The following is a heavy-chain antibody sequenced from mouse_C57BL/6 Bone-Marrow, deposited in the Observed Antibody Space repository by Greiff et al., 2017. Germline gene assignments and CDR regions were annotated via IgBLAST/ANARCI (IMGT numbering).Heavy chain of an antibody. D-gene: IGHD2-2*01. CDR1: GYTFTSYW. CDR2: IYPSDSET. Sequence: QVQLQQPGAELVRPGSSVKLSCKASGYTFTSYWMDWVKQRPGQGLEWIGNIYPSDSETHYNQKFKDKATLTVDKSSSTAYMQLSSLTSEDSAVYYCARGTLLWFLGYYEAMDYWGQGTSVTVSS. J-gene: IGHJ4*01. CDR3: ARGTLLWFLGYYEAMDY. V-gene: IGHV1-61*01.